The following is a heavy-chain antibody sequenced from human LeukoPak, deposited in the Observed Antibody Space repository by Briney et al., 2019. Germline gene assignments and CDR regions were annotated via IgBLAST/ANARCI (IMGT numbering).Heavy chain of an antibody. Sequence: GESLKISCQCFGYSFTTYWIGWVRQLPGKGLEWMGIIYPGDSDTRYSPSFQGQVTISADKSISTAYLQWSSLKASDTAMYYCACSDPYGGNPGFDYWGQGTLVTVSS. CDR1: GYSFTTYW. CDR3: ACSDPYGGNPGFDY. J-gene: IGHJ4*02. D-gene: IGHD4-23*01. CDR2: IYPGDSDT. V-gene: IGHV5-51*01.